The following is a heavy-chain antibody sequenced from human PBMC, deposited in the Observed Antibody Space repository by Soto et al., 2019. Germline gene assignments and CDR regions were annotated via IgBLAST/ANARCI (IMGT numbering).Heavy chain of an antibody. V-gene: IGHV3-48*01. D-gene: IGHD2-8*01. CDR2: ISSSSSTI. CDR1: GFTFSSYS. Sequence: GGSLRLSCAASGFTFSSYSMNWVRQAPGKGLEWVSYISSSSSTIYYADSVKGRFTISRDNAKNSLYLQMNSLRAEDTAVYYCSIGGREYMLTPIDYWGQGTLVTVSS. CDR3: SIGGREYMLTPIDY. J-gene: IGHJ4*02.